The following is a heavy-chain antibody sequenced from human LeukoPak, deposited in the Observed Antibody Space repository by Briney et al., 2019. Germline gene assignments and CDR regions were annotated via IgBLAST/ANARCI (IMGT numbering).Heavy chain of an antibody. D-gene: IGHD3-10*02. CDR1: AFTFDDYG. CDR3: ARDFAVLSS. V-gene: IGHV3-20*01. J-gene: IGHJ5*02. CDR2: INWSGGSK. Sequence: PRLSWAASAFTFDDYGMSWVRQASGKGLEWVSGINWSGGSKGYADSVKGRFTISRDNAKSSLYLQMNSLRAEDTALYRCARDFAVLSSWGQGTLVTVSS.